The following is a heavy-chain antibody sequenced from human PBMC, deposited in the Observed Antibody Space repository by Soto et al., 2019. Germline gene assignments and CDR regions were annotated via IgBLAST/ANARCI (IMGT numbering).Heavy chain of an antibody. Sequence: SETLSLTCAVYGGSFSGYYWSWIRRPPGKGLEWIGEINHSGSTNYNPSLKSRVTISVDTSKNQFSLKLSSVTAADTAVYYCARASSHRTHRYYYYYGMDVWGQGTTVTVSS. V-gene: IGHV4-34*01. J-gene: IGHJ6*02. D-gene: IGHD2-2*01. CDR3: ARASSHRTHRYYYYYGMDV. CDR1: GGSFSGYY. CDR2: INHSGST.